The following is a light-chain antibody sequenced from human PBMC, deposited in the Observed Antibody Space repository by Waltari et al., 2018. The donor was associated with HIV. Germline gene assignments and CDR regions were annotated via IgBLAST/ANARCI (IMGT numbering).Light chain of an antibody. CDR1: QSVSSN. V-gene: IGKV3-15*01. CDR2: GAT. CDR3: QQYNNWPPT. J-gene: IGKJ2*01. Sequence: EIVMTQSPATLSVSPGGRATLFCRASQSVSSNLAWYQQKPGQGPRLLIYGATTRATGFPARFGGSGSGTEFTLTISSLQSEDFGVYYCQQYNNWPPTFGQGTKLEIK.